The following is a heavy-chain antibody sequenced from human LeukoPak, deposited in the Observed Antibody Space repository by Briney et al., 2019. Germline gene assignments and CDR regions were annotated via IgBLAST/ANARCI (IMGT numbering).Heavy chain of an antibody. CDR2: IKHSGST. J-gene: IGHJ3*02. Sequence: SETLSLTCAVYGGSFGGHYWSWIRQPPGKGLEWIGEIKHSGSTNYNPSLKSRVTISVDTSKNQFSLKLSSVTAADTGVYYCATGGSPGLISAFDIWGQGTMVTVSS. D-gene: IGHD2-15*01. CDR3: ATGGSPGLISAFDI. CDR1: GGSFGGHY. V-gene: IGHV4-34*01.